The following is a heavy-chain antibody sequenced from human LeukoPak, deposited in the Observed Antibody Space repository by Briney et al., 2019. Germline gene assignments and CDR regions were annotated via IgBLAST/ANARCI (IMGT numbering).Heavy chain of an antibody. CDR1: GGSISSSSYY. D-gene: IGHD6-13*01. Sequence: SETLSLTCTVSGGSISSSSYYWGWIRQPPGKGLEWIGSFYYSGSTYYNPSLKSRVTISLDTSKNQFSLKLSSVTAADTAVYYCARVRSWPYYFDYWGQGTLVTVSS. V-gene: IGHV4-39*07. CDR2: FYYSGST. J-gene: IGHJ4*02. CDR3: ARVRSWPYYFDY.